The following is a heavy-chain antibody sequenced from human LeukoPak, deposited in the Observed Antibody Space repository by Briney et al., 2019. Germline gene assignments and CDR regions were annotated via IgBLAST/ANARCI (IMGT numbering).Heavy chain of an antibody. J-gene: IGHJ5*02. CDR2: ISAYNGNT. V-gene: IGHV1-18*01. CDR3: ARDTDYGDDIIQFDP. D-gene: IGHD4-17*01. Sequence: GASVKVSCKPSVYTFTTYGISWVRQAPEQGLEWMGWISAYNGNTNSAQTLQGRVTMTPDTSTSTAYMELRSLRSDDTVVYYCARDTDYGDDIIQFDPWGQGTLVTVSS. CDR1: VYTFTTYG.